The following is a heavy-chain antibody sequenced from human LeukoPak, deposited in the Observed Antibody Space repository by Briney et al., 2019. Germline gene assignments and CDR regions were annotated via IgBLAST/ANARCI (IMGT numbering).Heavy chain of an antibody. CDR1: GFTFSSYS. D-gene: IGHD3-22*01. CDR2: ISSSSSYI. J-gene: IGHJ3*02. V-gene: IGHV3-21*01. Sequence: GGSLRLSCAASGFTFSSYSMNWVRQAPGKGLEWVSPISSSSSYIYYADSVKGRFTISRDNAKNSLYLQMNSLRAEDTAVYYCARDQILYSSGSHDAFDIWGQGTMVTVSS. CDR3: ARDQILYSSGSHDAFDI.